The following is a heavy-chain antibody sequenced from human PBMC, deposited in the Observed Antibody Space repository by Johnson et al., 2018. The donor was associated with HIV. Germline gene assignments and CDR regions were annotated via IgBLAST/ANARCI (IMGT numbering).Heavy chain of an antibody. Sequence: QVLLVESGGGVVQPGGSLRLSCAASGFPFSSYGMHWVRQAPGNGLEWVALIRYDGSNTYYAESVKGRFTLSRDNSKNTLYLQMNSLRAEDTAVYYCAKALRITMVQVYHRGGDAFDIWGQGTMVTVSS. CDR2: IRYDGSNT. CDR1: GFPFSSYG. D-gene: IGHD3-10*01. CDR3: AKALRITMVQVYHRGGDAFDI. V-gene: IGHV3-30*02. J-gene: IGHJ3*02.